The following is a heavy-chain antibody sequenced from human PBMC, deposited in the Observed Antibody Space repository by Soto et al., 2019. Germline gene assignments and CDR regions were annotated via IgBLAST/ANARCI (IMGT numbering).Heavy chain of an antibody. CDR3: ARKYYFDY. CDR2: IDPSGGST. CDR1: GYALTNYY. V-gene: IGHV1-46*01. Sequence: QVQLVQSGAEVKKPGASVKVSCKASGYALTNYYIHWVRQAPGQGLEWMGGIDPSGGSTTHAQKFQGRVAMTRDTSTSTVYMELSSLRSEGTAVYFCARKYYFDYWGQGTLVTVSS. J-gene: IGHJ4*02.